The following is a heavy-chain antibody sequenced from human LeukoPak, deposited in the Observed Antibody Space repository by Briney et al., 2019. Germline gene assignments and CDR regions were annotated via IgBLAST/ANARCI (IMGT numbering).Heavy chain of an antibody. D-gene: IGHD3-22*01. CDR3: ARDQDYYDXSGXXXXGTFXY. Sequence: GGSLRLSCAASGFTFSSYWMSWVRQAPGKGLEWVANIKQDGSEKYYVDSVKGRFTISRDNAKNSLYLQMNSLRAEDTAVYYCARDQDYYDXSGXXXXGTFXYWGXXTLVTVX. CDR1: GFTFSSYW. CDR2: IKQDGSEK. V-gene: IGHV3-7*01. J-gene: IGHJ4*02.